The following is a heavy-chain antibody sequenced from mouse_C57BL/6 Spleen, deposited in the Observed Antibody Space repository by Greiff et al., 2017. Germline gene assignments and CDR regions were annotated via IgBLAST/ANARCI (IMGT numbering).Heavy chain of an antibody. CDR1: GYTFTSYW. Sequence: QVQLQQPGAELVRPGTSVKLSCTASGYTFTSYWMPWVKQRPGQGLEWIGVIDPSDSYTNYNQKFKGKGTLTVDTSSSTAYMQLSSLTSEDSAVYYCGRGLRSYWYFDDWGTGTTVTVSS. V-gene: IGHV1-59*01. D-gene: IGHD2-2*01. J-gene: IGHJ1*03. CDR2: IDPSDSYT. CDR3: GRGLRSYWYFDD.